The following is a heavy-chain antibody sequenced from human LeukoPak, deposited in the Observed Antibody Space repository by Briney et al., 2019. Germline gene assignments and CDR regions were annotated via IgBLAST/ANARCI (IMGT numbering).Heavy chain of an antibody. CDR2: INHSGST. CDR3: ARVYSSSGGMDV. D-gene: IGHD6-6*01. CDR1: GGSFSGYY. Sequence: KPSETLSLTCAVYGGSFSGYYWSWIRQPPGKGLEWIREINHSGSTNYNPSLKSRVTISVDTSKNQFSLKLSSVTAADTAVYYCARVYSSSGGMDVWGQGTTVTVSS. J-gene: IGHJ6*02. V-gene: IGHV4-34*01.